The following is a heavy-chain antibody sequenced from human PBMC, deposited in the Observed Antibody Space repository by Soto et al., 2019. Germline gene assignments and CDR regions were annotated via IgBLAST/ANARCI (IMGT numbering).Heavy chain of an antibody. J-gene: IGHJ4*02. CDR3: ARSGYYDYVWGSYRLDY. Sequence: TLSLTCTVSGGSVSSGSSYWSWIRQPPGKGLEWIGYIYYSGSTNYNPSLKSRVTISVDTSKNQFSLKLSSVTAADTAVYYCARSGYYDYVWGSYRLDYWGQGTLVTVSS. CDR1: GGSVSSGSSY. D-gene: IGHD3-16*02. V-gene: IGHV4-61*01. CDR2: IYYSGST.